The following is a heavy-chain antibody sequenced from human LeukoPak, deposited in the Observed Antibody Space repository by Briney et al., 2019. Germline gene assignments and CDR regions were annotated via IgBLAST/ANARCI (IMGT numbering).Heavy chain of an antibody. Sequence: SETLSLTCTVSGGSISSSSYYWGWIRQPPGKGLEWIGGIYYSGSTYYNPSLKSRATISVDTSKNQFSLKLSSVTATDTAVYYCARRDIVVVPAAIGAGAFDIWGQGTMVTVSS. CDR3: ARRDIVVVPAAIGAGAFDI. D-gene: IGHD2-2*02. CDR1: GGSISSSSYY. V-gene: IGHV4-39*01. J-gene: IGHJ3*02. CDR2: IYYSGST.